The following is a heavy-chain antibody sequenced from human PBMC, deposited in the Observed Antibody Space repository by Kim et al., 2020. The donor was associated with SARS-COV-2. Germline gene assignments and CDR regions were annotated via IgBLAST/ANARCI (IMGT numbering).Heavy chain of an antibody. V-gene: IGHV3-30-3*01. J-gene: IGHJ4*02. CDR3: ARRRYSSGLDY. D-gene: IGHD6-19*01. Sequence: GGSLRLSCAASGFTFSSYAMHWVRQAPGKGLEWVAVISYDGSNKYYADSVKGRFTISRDNSKNTLYLQMNSLRAEDTAVYYCARRRYSSGLDYWGQGTLVTVSS. CDR1: GFTFSSYA. CDR2: ISYDGSNK.